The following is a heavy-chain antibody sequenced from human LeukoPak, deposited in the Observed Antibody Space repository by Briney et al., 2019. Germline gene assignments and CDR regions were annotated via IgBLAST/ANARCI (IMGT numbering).Heavy chain of an antibody. CDR2: ISASNGNT. Sequence: ASVRVSCKASGYTFTRYGVSWVRQAPGQGLQWLGWISASNGNTNYAQKFRDRVTMSTDTSTGTAYLDVRSLTSDDTAVYYCARDHSNWNYAPDFWGQGTLVIVSS. V-gene: IGHV1-18*01. D-gene: IGHD1-7*01. CDR3: ARDHSNWNYAPDF. CDR1: GYTFTRYG. J-gene: IGHJ4*02.